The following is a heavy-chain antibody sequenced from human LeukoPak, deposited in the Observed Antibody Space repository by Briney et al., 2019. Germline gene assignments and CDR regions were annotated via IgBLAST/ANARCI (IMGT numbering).Heavy chain of an antibody. CDR2: IRSDGSNK. J-gene: IGHJ4*02. CDR1: GFSFNTYG. D-gene: IGHD1-26*01. Sequence: GGSLRLSCAASGFSFNTYGMHWVRQAAGKGLEWVAFIRSDGSNKNYADSVKGRFTISRDNSKNTLYLQMNSLRAEDTAVYYCARDAESGSYYPFNPDYWGQGTLVTVSS. CDR3: ARDAESGSYYPFNPDY. V-gene: IGHV3-30*02.